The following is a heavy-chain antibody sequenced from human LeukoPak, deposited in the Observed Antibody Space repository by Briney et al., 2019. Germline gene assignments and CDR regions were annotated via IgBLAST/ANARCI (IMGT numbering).Heavy chain of an antibody. D-gene: IGHD6-13*01. CDR3: ARDRVGQQLVGRNYYYYYMDV. CDR2: LHDSGTS. V-gene: IGHV4-59*01. CDR1: GGSLSSYF. Sequence: SETLSLTCTVSGGSLSSYFWNWIRQPPGKGLEWIGYLHDSGTSNYNPSLKSRVTIALDTSKNQFSLKLSSVTAADTAVYYCARDRVGQQLVGRNYYYYYMDVWGKGTTVTISS. J-gene: IGHJ6*03.